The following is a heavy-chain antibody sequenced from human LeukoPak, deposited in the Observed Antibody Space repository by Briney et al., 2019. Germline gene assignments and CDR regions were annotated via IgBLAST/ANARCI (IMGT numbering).Heavy chain of an antibody. J-gene: IGHJ4*02. CDR3: ARGNDYYDSNTYYEFDY. CDR1: GFTFSSYT. D-gene: IGHD3-22*01. Sequence: GGSLRLSCAASGFTFSSYTMHWVRQAPGKGLEWVAVISYDGGIKYYADSVKGRFTISRDNSKNTLYLQMSSLRAEDTAVYYCARGNDYYDSNTYYEFDYWGQGTLVTVSS. CDR2: ISYDGGIK. V-gene: IGHV3-30*04.